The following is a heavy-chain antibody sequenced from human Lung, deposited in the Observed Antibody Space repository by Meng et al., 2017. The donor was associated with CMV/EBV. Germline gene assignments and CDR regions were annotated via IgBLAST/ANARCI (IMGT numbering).Heavy chain of an antibody. Sequence: ASVXVSCKASGYFFNDHFMHWVRQAPGQGLEWMGWIQPSSGYTNYAQNFQGRVTMTSDSSIATAYMELTRLTSDDTAVYYCARDHDWGAGYWGQGTLVTVSS. D-gene: IGHD3-16*01. CDR1: GYFFNDHF. J-gene: IGHJ4*02. CDR2: IQPSSGYT. CDR3: ARDHDWGAGY. V-gene: IGHV1-2*02.